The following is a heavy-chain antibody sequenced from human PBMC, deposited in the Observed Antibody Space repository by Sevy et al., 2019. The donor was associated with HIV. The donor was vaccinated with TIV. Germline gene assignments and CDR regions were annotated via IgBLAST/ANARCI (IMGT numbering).Heavy chain of an antibody. CDR3: ARRLSMLFYFDL. J-gene: IGHJ4*02. CDR1: GGSISSSSYY. Sequence: SETLSLTCTVSGGSISSSSYYWGWIRQPPGKGLEWIGNIYYSGSTYYKPSLKSRVPISVDTSKNHFSLKLSSVTAADTAVYYCARRLSMLFYFDLWGQGTLVTVSS. V-gene: IGHV4-39*02. D-gene: IGHD3-10*01. CDR2: IYYSGST.